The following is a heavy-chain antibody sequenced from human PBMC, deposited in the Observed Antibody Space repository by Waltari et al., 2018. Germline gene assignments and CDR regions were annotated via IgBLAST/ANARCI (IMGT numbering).Heavy chain of an antibody. D-gene: IGHD3-10*01. CDR2: ITGDGFTT. CDR1: GFTFSRYS. J-gene: IGHJ4*02. Sequence: EVQLAESGGGLVQPGGSLRLSCAASGFTFSRYSMSWVRQPPRKGLVCVSRITGDGFTTTYADSVKGRFTIARDNAKNTLYLEMNSLRAEDTAVYYCARAYAGLDYWGQGTLVTVSS. CDR3: ARAYAGLDY. V-gene: IGHV3-74*01.